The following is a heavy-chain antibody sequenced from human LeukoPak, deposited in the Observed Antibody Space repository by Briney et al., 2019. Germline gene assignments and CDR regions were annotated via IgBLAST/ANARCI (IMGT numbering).Heavy chain of an antibody. CDR1: GGSISSYY. CDR2: IYYSGST. CDR3: ARGELVPAPFDY. D-gene: IGHD1-26*01. Sequence: SETLSLTCTVSGGSISSYYWSWIRQPPGKGLEWIGYIYYSGSTNYNPSLKSRVTISVDTSKNQFSLKLSSVTAADTAVYYCARGELVPAPFDYWGQGTLVTVSS. J-gene: IGHJ4*02. V-gene: IGHV4-59*01.